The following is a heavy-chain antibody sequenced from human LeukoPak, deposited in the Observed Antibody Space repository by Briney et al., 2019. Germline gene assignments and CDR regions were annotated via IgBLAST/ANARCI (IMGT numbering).Heavy chain of an antibody. Sequence: SETLSLTCTVSGGSISSYYWSWIRQPPGKGLEWIGYIYYTGSTNYNPSLKSRVTISVDTSKNHFSLKLNSVTAADTAVYYCARVYSSSRGFDPWGQGTLVTDSS. J-gene: IGHJ5*02. D-gene: IGHD6-13*01. V-gene: IGHV4-59*01. CDR1: GGSISSYY. CDR3: ARVYSSSRGFDP. CDR2: IYYTGST.